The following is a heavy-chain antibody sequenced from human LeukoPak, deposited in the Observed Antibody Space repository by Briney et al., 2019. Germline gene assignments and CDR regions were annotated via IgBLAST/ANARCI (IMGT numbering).Heavy chain of an antibody. Sequence: PSETLSLTCAVSGGSFSGYYWTWIRQTPEKGLEWIGEMNPSGSTSYNPSLKSRVTISVDTSKNQFSLKLSSVTAADTAVYYCARGRQDVTMIVVVMTAVSYYLDVWGKGTTVTVS. D-gene: IGHD3-22*01. CDR2: MNPSGST. J-gene: IGHJ6*03. CDR1: GGSFSGYY. V-gene: IGHV4-34*01. CDR3: ARGRQDVTMIVVVMTAVSYYLDV.